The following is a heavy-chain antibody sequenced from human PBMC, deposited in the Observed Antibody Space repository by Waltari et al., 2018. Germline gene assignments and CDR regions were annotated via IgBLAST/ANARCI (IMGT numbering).Heavy chain of an antibody. V-gene: IGHV1-2*02. J-gene: IGHJ4*02. D-gene: IGHD2-2*02. CDR2: INPNSGGT. Sequence: QVQLVQSGAEVKKPGASVKVSCKASGYTFTGYYMHWVRQAPGQGLERMGWINPNSGGTNYAQKFQGRVTRTRDTSISTAYMELSRLRSDDTAVYYCARSIPLGGVVGVDYWGQGTLVTVSS. CDR3: ARSIPLGGVVGVDY. CDR1: GYTFTGYY.